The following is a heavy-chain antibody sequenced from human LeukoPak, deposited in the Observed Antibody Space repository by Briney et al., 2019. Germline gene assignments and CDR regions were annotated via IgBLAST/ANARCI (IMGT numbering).Heavy chain of an antibody. Sequence: PGGSLRLSCAASGFTFSSYAMHWVRQPPGKGLEWVAVISYDGSNKYYADSVKGRFTISRDNSKNTLYLQMNSQRAEDTAVYYCARGSKSYGDYIRSRIHYFDYWGQGTLVTVSS. J-gene: IGHJ4*02. CDR2: ISYDGSNK. V-gene: IGHV3-30*04. CDR1: GFTFSSYA. CDR3: ARGSKSYGDYIRSRIHYFDY. D-gene: IGHD4-17*01.